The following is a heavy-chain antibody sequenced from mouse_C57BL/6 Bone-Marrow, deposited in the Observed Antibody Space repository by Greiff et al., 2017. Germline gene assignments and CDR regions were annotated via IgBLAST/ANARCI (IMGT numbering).Heavy chain of an antibody. CDR3: ASYDYDEGGYYAMDY. V-gene: IGHV5-17*01. J-gene: IGHJ4*01. Sequence: EVMLVESGGGLVKPGGSLKLSCAASGFTFSDYGMHWVRQAPEKGLEWVAYISSGSSTIYYADTVKGRFTISRDNAKNTLFLQMTSLRSEDTAMYYCASYDYDEGGYYAMDYWGQGTSVTVSS. D-gene: IGHD2-4*01. CDR2: ISSGSSTI. CDR1: GFTFSDYG.